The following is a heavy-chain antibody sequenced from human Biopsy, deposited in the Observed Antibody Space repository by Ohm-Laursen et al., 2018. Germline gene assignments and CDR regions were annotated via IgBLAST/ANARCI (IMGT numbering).Heavy chain of an antibody. V-gene: IGHV4-59*01. CDR1: GGSIISYY. Sequence: TLSLTCSVSGGSIISYYWTWIRQPPGKGLEWIGHVSNGGITNYNPSLKSRVTISKDTSKNQFSLQVNSVTAADTAVYYCARTPRDSFWSGSYKRGLWFDPWGQGTLVIVSS. D-gene: IGHD3-3*01. CDR3: ARTPRDSFWSGSYKRGLWFDP. CDR2: VSNGGIT. J-gene: IGHJ5*02.